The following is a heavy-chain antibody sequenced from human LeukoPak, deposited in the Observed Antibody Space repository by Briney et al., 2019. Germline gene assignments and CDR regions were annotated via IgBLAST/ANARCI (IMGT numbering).Heavy chain of an antibody. Sequence: PSETLSRTCTVSGGSISSYYWSWIRQPPGKGLEWIGYIYYSGSTNYNPSLKSRVTISVDTSKNQSSLKLSSVTAADTAVYYCARHEGGIAASGYYYYYGMDVWGQGTTVTVTS. V-gene: IGHV4-59*08. CDR3: ARHEGGIAASGYYYYYGMDV. J-gene: IGHJ6*02. D-gene: IGHD6-13*01. CDR1: GGSISSYY. CDR2: IYYSGST.